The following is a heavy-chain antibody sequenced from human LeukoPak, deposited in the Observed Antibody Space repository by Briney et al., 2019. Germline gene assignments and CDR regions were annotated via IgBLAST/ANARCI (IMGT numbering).Heavy chain of an antibody. D-gene: IGHD3-3*01. CDR3: ARNTIFVGYYYYMDV. Sequence: SQTLSLTCTVSGGSISSGDYYWSWIRQPPGKGLEWIGYIYYSGSTYYNPSLKSRVTISVDTSKNQFSLKLSSVTAADTAVYYCARNTIFVGYYYYMDVWGKGTTVTVSS. CDR2: IYYSGST. CDR1: GGSISSGDYY. V-gene: IGHV4-30-4*08. J-gene: IGHJ6*03.